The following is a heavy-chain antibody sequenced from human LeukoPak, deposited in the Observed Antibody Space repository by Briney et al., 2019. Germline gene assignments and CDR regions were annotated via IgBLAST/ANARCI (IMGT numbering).Heavy chain of an antibody. D-gene: IGHD3-9*01. CDR1: GFTFSSFE. CDR2: ISISGSTI. V-gene: IGHV3-48*03. J-gene: IGHJ4*02. Sequence: PGGSLRLSCAASGFTFSSFEMNWVRQAPGKGLEWVSYISISGSTIYYADSVKGRFTISRDNAKKSLYLQMNSLRAEDTAVYYCARATTYDILTGFSDYWGQGTLVTVSS. CDR3: ARATTYDILTGFSDY.